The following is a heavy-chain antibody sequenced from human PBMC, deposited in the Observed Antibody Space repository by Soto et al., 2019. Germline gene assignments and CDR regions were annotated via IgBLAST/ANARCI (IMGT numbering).Heavy chain of an antibody. CDR3: ARGSGYYRNFDS. V-gene: IGHV4-31*01. D-gene: IGHD3-3*01. J-gene: IGHJ4*02. CDR1: GGSITSGGYS. Sequence: QVQLQESGPGLVKPSQTLSLTCSVSGGSITSGGYSWTWIRHQPGKALQWIGYVFDSGKTYYNPSLKGLLTISVDTAKKLFSLELSSVTAADTAVYFCARGSGYYRNFDSWGQGTLVSVSS. CDR2: VFDSGKT.